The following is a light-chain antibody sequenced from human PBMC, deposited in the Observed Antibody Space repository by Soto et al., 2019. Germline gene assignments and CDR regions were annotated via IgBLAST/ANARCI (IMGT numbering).Light chain of an antibody. CDR3: QSYDSSLNRV. Sequence: QSVLSQPPSVSGAPGQRITISCTGSSSNIGANYDVHWYRQVPGTAPKLLMSGDNNRPSGVAYRFSGSKSGTSASLAITRLQAEDEADYYCQSYDSSLNRVFGTGTKLTVL. CDR2: GDN. V-gene: IGLV1-40*01. J-gene: IGLJ1*01. CDR1: SSNIGANYD.